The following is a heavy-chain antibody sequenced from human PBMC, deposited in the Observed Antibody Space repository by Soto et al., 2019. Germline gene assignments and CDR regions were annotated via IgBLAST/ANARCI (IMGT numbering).Heavy chain of an antibody. CDR2: IYYRGST. V-gene: IGHV4-31*03. Sequence: PSETLSLTCTVSGGSIGSGGYYWSWIRQHPGMGLEWIGYIYYRGSTYYKPALQSRVTISVDTSKNQFSLKLSSVTAADTAVYYCARSSESSSAEGYFQHWGQGTLVTVSS. J-gene: IGHJ1*01. CDR3: ARSSESSSAEGYFQH. CDR1: GGSIGSGGYY. D-gene: IGHD2-2*01.